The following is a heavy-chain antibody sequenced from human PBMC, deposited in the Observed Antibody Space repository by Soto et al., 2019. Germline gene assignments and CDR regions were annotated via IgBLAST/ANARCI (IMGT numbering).Heavy chain of an antibody. CDR3: ARETGYSSRGMDV. Sequence: KSSETLSLTCAVSGDSISNSNWWTWVRQPPGKGLEWIGEIYHSGSTNYNPSLKSRVTISVDKSTNQFSLKLSSVTAADTAVYFCARETGYSSRGMDVWGQGTTVAVCS. CDR1: GDSISNSNW. CDR2: IYHSGST. V-gene: IGHV4-4*02. D-gene: IGHD6-13*01. J-gene: IGHJ6*02.